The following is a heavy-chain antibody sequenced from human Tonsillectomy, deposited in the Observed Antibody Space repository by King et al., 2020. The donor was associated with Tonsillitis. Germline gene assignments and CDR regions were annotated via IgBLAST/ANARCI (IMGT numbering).Heavy chain of an antibody. CDR2: INPNSGDT. V-gene: IGHV1-2*02. CDR1: DYMFIAYY. Sequence: VQLVESGAELKKPGASVKVSCKASDYMFIAYYIHWVRQAPGQAPEWMGWINPNSGDTTSPQKFQGRVTMTEDTSSSTTYLELSGLTSDDTAVYYCARSGQYSFGVDYWGQGTLVSVS. D-gene: IGHD5-18*01. CDR3: ARSGQYSFGVDY. J-gene: IGHJ4*02.